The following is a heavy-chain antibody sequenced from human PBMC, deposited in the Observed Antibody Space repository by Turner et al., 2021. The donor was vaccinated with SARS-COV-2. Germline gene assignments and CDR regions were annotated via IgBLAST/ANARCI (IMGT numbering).Heavy chain of an antibody. J-gene: IGHJ3*02. CDR3: ARGRGFCTSTSCYTNDAFDI. V-gene: IGHV3-13*05. Sequence: EVQLVESGGGLVQPGGSLRLSCAASGFTFSSYDMHWVRQARGKGLECVSAIGTAGDPYYPGSVKGRFTISRENAKNSLYLQMNSLRAGDTAVYYCARGRGFCTSTSCYTNDAFDIWGQGTMVTISS. D-gene: IGHD2-2*02. CDR1: GFTFSSYD. CDR2: IGTAGDP.